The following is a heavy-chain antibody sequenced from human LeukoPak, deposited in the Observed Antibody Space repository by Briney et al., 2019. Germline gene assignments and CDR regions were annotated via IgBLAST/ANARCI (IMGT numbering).Heavy chain of an antibody. J-gene: IGHJ5*02. CDR1: GGSSSGYY. D-gene: IGHD3-10*01. CDR2: INHSGST. Sequence: PSETLSLTCAAYGGSSSGYYWNWIRQSPGMGLEWIGEINHSGSTNYNPSLKSRVTISVDTPKNQFSLRLTSVTAADTAVYYCARGRVQYYFDSGSQGWFDPWGQGTLVTVSS. V-gene: IGHV4-34*01. CDR3: ARGRVQYYFDSGSQGWFDP.